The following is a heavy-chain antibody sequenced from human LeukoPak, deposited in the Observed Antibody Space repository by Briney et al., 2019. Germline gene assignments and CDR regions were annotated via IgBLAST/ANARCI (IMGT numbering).Heavy chain of an antibody. Sequence: SETLSLTCAVYGGSFSGYYWSWIRQPPGKGLEWIGSIYYSGSTYYNPSLKSRVTISVDTSKNQFSLKLSSVTAADTAVYYCARGLYNYGHGDYWGQGTLATVSS. CDR1: GGSFSGYY. CDR2: IYYSGST. D-gene: IGHD5-18*01. CDR3: ARGLYNYGHGDY. V-gene: IGHV4-34*01. J-gene: IGHJ4*02.